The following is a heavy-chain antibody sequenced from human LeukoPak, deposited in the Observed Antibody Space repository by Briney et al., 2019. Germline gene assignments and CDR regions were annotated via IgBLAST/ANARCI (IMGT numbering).Heavy chain of an antibody. CDR1: GGSISSYY. Sequence: SETLSLTCTVSGGSISSYYWSWIRQPPGKGLEWIGYIYYSGSTNYNPSLKSRVTISVATSKNQFSLKLSSVTAADTAVYYCARGDYYGSGSSLDVWGKGTTVTVSS. J-gene: IGHJ6*04. D-gene: IGHD3-10*01. V-gene: IGHV4-59*01. CDR3: ARGDYYGSGSSLDV. CDR2: IYYSGST.